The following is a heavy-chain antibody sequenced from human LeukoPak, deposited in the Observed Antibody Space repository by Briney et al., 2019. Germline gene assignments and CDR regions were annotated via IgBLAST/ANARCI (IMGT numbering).Heavy chain of an antibody. CDR2: INTNTGNP. J-gene: IGHJ3*02. V-gene: IGHV7-4-1*02. CDR3: ARGPRGDSSGYYDAFDI. D-gene: IGHD3-22*01. Sequence: GASVKVSCKASGYTFTSYAMNWVRQAPGQGLEWMGWINTNTGNPTYAQGFTGRFVFSLDTSVSTAYLQISSLKAEDTAVYYCARGPRGDSSGYYDAFDIWGQGTMVTVSS. CDR1: GYTFTSYA.